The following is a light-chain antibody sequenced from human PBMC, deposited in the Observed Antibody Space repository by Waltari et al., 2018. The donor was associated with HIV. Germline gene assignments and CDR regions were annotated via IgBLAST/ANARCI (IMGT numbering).Light chain of an antibody. CDR2: VAS. J-gene: IGKJ1*01. CDR3: QQSYTTPRT. V-gene: IGKV1-39*01. Sequence: DIQMTQSPSSLSASVRDRITISCRASQDIGSYLNWYRHRPGTAPQLLIYVASNLQTGVPSRFRASGSGTEFSLSIDGLQRDDFATYFCQQSYTTPRTFGLGTEVE. CDR1: QDIGSY.